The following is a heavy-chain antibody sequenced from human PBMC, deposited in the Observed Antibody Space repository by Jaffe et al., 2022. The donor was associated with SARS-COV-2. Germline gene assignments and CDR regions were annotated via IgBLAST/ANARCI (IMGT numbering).Heavy chain of an antibody. Sequence: QVQLVQSGAEVKKPGASVKVSCKASGYTFTGYYMHWVRQAPGQGLEWMGWINPNSGGTNYAQKFQGWVTMTRDTSISTAYMELSRLRSDDTAVYYCARGLRYIKYGGYPITDRKPTYYYYGMDVWGQGTTVTVSS. CDR2: INPNSGGT. CDR1: GYTFTGYY. V-gene: IGHV1-2*04. CDR3: ARGLRYIKYGGYPITDRKPTYYYYGMDV. D-gene: IGHD5-12*01. J-gene: IGHJ6*02.